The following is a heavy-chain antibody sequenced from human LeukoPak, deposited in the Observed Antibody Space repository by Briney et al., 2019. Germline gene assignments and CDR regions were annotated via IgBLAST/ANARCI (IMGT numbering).Heavy chain of an antibody. D-gene: IGHD1-26*01. V-gene: IGHV3-73*01. J-gene: IGHJ4*02. Sequence: GGSLKLSCAASGFTFSGSAMRRVRQASGKGLEWVGRIRRKANSYATAYAASVKGRFTISRDDSKNTAYLQMNSLKTEDTAVYYCSSTSAEGFAYWGQGTLVTVSS. CDR2: IRRKANSYAT. CDR1: GFTFSGSA. CDR3: SSTSAEGFAY.